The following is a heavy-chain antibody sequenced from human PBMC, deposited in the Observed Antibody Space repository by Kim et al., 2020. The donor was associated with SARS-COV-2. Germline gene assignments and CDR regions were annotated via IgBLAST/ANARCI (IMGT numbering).Heavy chain of an antibody. Sequence: EKNYVDSVKGRFTISRDNAKNSLSLQMNSLRAEDTAVYYCGRGWGLDIWGQGTMVTVSS. D-gene: IGHD3-16*01. CDR3: GRGWGLDI. CDR2: EK. V-gene: IGHV3-7*04. J-gene: IGHJ3*02.